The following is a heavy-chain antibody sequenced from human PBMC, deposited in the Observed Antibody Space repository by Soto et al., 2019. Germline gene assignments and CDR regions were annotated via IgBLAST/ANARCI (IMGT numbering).Heavy chain of an antibody. CDR3: ARPVERGYSTNVHYYFALDV. Sequence: QVQLVQSGAEVKKPGSSVKVSCKASGGTFRSYSISWVRQAPGQGLEWMGGIIPIFDITNYAQKFQGRVTVTAAETTSTASIELSSVVSDDTAVYYCARPVERGYSTNVHYYFALDVWGQGTTVTV. V-gene: IGHV1-69*01. J-gene: IGHJ6*02. D-gene: IGHD3-3*01. CDR1: GGTFRSYS. CDR2: IIPIFDIT.